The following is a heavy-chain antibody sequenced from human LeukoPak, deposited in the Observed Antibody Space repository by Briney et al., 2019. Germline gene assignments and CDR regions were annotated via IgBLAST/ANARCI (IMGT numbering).Heavy chain of an antibody. Sequence: SETLSLTCTVSGGSISSSSYYWGWIRQPPGKGLEWIGSIYYSGSTYYNPSLKSRVTMSVDTSKNEFSLKVSSVTAADTAVYYCARGDILTGNWFDPWGQGTLVTVSS. V-gene: IGHV4-39*07. CDR1: GGSISSSSYY. CDR3: ARGDILTGNWFDP. D-gene: IGHD3-9*01. CDR2: IYYSGST. J-gene: IGHJ5*02.